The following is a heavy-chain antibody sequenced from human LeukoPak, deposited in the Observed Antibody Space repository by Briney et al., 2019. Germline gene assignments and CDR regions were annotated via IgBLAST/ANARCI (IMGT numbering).Heavy chain of an antibody. J-gene: IGHJ1*01. Sequence: ASVKVSCKASGYTFTGYYMHWVRQAPGQGLEWMGWINPNSGGTNYAQKFQGRVTMTRDTSISTAYMELSRLRSDDTAVYYCAREMTTVTNGGYFQHWGQGTLVTVSS. CDR3: AREMTTVTNGGYFQH. V-gene: IGHV1-2*02. CDR1: GYTFTGYY. D-gene: IGHD4-17*01. CDR2: INPNSGGT.